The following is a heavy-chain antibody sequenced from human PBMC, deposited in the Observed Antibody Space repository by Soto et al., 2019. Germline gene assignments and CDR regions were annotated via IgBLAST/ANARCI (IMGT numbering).Heavy chain of an antibody. CDR2: LSGGGDST. CDR1: GFMFSSYA. V-gene: IGHV3-23*01. D-gene: IGHD3-22*01. Sequence: GGSLRLSCAASGFMFSSYAMTWVRQAPGKGLEWVSALSGGGDSTYYAPSVKGRFTISRDNAKNSLYLQMNSLRAEDTAVYYCARALYYYDSSGYYGSWGQGTLVTVSS. CDR3: ARALYYYDSSGYYGS. J-gene: IGHJ5*02.